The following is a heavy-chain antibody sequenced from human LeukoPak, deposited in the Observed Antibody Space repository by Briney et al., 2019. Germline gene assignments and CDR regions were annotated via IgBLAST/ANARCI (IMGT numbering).Heavy chain of an antibody. V-gene: IGHV4-61*02. Sequence: SETLSLTCTVSGGSISSGSYYWSWIRQPAGKGLEWIGRIYTSGSTNYNPSLKSRVTISVDTSKNQFSLKLSSVTAADTAVYYCARGPLYSSGFDYWGQGTLVTVSS. CDR3: ARGPLYSSGFDY. D-gene: IGHD6-19*01. J-gene: IGHJ4*02. CDR1: GGSISSGSYY. CDR2: IYTSGST.